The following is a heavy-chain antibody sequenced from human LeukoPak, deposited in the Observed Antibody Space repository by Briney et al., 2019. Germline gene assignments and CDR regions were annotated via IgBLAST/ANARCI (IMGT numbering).Heavy chain of an antibody. Sequence: PGGSLRLSCAASGFTFSSYEMNWVRQAPGKGLEWVSYISSSGSTIYYADSVKGRFTISRDNAKNSLYLQMNSLRAEDTAVYYCVRGSGRWLQMGGFDYWGQGTLVTVSS. CDR1: GFTFSSYE. J-gene: IGHJ4*02. D-gene: IGHD5-24*01. CDR3: VRGSGRWLQMGGFDY. V-gene: IGHV3-48*03. CDR2: ISSSGSTI.